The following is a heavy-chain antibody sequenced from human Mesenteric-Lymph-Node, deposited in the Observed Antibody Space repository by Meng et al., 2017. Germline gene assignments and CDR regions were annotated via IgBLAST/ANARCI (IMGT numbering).Heavy chain of an antibody. J-gene: IGHJ4*02. CDR2: IYYSGST. Sequence: SETLSLTFTVSGCSISRYYWSWIRQPPGKGLEWIGYIYYSGSTNYNRSLKRRVTILVDTSKNQFSLKLSSVTAADTAVYYCAREGYSGYDANYFDYWGQGTLVTVSS. V-gene: IGHV4-59*01. CDR3: AREGYSGYDANYFDY. D-gene: IGHD5-12*01. CDR1: GCSISRYY.